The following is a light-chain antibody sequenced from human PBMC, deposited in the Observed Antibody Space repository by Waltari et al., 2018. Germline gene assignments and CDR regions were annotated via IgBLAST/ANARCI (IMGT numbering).Light chain of an antibody. CDR1: QSVRNF. Sequence: DTVLTQSPATLSLSPGARATLSCRASQSVRNFLAWYQQKPGQAPRLLIYDTSNRATGIPARFSGSGFGTDFTLTISSLEPEDFAVYYCQQRSNWPLTFGGGTKVEIK. V-gene: IGKV3-11*01. J-gene: IGKJ4*01. CDR2: DTS. CDR3: QQRSNWPLT.